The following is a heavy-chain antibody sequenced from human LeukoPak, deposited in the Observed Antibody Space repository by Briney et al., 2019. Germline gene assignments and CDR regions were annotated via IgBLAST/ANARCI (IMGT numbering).Heavy chain of an antibody. CDR1: GFTFSSYA. V-gene: IGHV3-30-3*01. D-gene: IGHD3-3*01. CDR2: ISYDGSNK. Sequence: GGSLGLSCAASGFTFSSYAMHWVRQAPGKGLEWVAVISYDGSNKYYADSVKGRFTISRDNSKNTLYLQMNSLRAEDTAVYYCARDGITIFGVVITYYFDYWGQGTLVTVSS. J-gene: IGHJ4*02. CDR3: ARDGITIFGVVITYYFDY.